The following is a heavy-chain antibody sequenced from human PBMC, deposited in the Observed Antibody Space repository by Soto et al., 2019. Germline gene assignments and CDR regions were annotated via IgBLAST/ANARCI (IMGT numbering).Heavy chain of an antibody. Sequence: QVQLVQSGAEVKKPGSSVKVSCKASGGTFSSYAISWVRQAPGQGLEWMGGIIPIFGTANYAQKFQGRVTLIADESTSRAYMELSRLRSEDTAVYYCLYGSGGSCYFIYWGQGTLVTVSS. J-gene: IGHJ4*02. V-gene: IGHV1-69*12. CDR2: IIPIFGTA. D-gene: IGHD2-15*01. CDR3: LYGSGGSCYFIY. CDR1: GGTFSSYA.